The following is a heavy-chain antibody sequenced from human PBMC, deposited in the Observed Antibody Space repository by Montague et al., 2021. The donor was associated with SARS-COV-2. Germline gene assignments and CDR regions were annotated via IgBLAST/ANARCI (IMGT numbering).Heavy chain of an antibody. CDR3: ARGLPVTTLFYYFGMDV. CDR2: INHYGST. CDR1: GGSFSGKY. Sequence: SETLSLTCAVYGGSFSGKYWSWIRQPPGKGLEWIGEINHYGSTNYNPSLTSRVTMSVDTSTNQFSLKLSSVTAADTAVYYCARGLPVTTLFYYFGMDVWGQGTTVTVSS. J-gene: IGHJ6*02. V-gene: IGHV4-34*01. D-gene: IGHD4-11*01.